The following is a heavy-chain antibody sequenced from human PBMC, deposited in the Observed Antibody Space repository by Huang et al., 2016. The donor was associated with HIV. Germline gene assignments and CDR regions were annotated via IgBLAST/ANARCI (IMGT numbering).Heavy chain of an antibody. D-gene: IGHD3-3*01. J-gene: IGHJ4*02. CDR2: SSSSSSYI. CDR1: GFTFSSYS. V-gene: IGHV3-21*01. CDR3: ARAVPTPNRFGVGGFDY. Sequence: EVQLVESGGGLVKPGGSLRLSCAASGFTFSSYSMNWVRQGTGKGLEWVSSSSSSSSYIYYADSVKGRFTISRDNAKNSLYLQMNSLRAEDTAVYYCARAVPTPNRFGVGGFDYWGQGTLVTVSS.